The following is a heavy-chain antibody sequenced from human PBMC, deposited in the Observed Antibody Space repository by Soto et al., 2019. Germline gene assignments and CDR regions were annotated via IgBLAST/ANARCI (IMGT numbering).Heavy chain of an antibody. CDR3: ASAPSGTGEDIVPTNYFDY. D-gene: IGHD5-12*01. J-gene: IGHJ4*02. CDR2: IYYSGST. V-gene: IGHV4-39*01. CDR1: GGSISSGGYY. Sequence: SETLSLTCTVSGGSISSGGYYWSWIRQHPGKGLEWIGSIYYSGSTYYNPSLKSRVTISVDTSKNQFSLKLSSVTAADTAVYYCASAPSGTGEDIVPTNYFDYWGQGTLVTVSS.